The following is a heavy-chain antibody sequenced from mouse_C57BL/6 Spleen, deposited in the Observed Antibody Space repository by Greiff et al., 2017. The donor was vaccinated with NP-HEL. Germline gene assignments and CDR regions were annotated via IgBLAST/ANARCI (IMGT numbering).Heavy chain of an antibody. J-gene: IGHJ1*03. CDR2: IDPSDSYT. CDR3: ARDYGSGYWYFDG. V-gene: IGHV1-69*01. D-gene: IGHD2-2*01. CDR1: GYTFTSYW. Sequence: QVQLQQPGAELVMPGASVKLSCKASGYTFTSYWMHWVKQRPGQGLEWIGEIDPSDSYTNYNQKFKGKSTLTVDKSSSTAYMQLSSLTSEDSAVYDCARDYGSGYWYFDGWGTGTTVTVSS.